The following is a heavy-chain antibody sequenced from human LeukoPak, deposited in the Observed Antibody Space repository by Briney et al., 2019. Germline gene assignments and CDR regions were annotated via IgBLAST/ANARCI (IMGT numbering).Heavy chain of an antibody. CDR1: GYTLTSYG. J-gene: IGHJ4*02. V-gene: IGHV1-18*01. D-gene: IGHD2-15*01. CDR2: ISAYNGNT. Sequence: ASVKVSCKASGYTLTSYGISCGRQAPGQGREWRGWISAYNGNTNYAQKLPGRVTMTTDTSTTTTYMELRSLRSDDTAVYYCARVFSGGSCYYWGQGTLVTVSS. CDR3: ARVFSGGSCYY.